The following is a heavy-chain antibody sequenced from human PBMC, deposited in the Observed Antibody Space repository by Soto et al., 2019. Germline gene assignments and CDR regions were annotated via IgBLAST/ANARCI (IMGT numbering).Heavy chain of an antibody. CDR1: GYTFTAYY. J-gene: IGHJ6*02. Sequence: QVQLVQSGAELKEPGDSVRVSCEASGYTFTAYYIHWVRQAPGQGLEWMGWINPRFGDTSYAQDFKGRVSMTRDTSISTVYMELSRLTSRDTDISYCARNMDYYYGPGSGNGHGFWGQGTTVTVFS. CDR3: ARNMDYYYGPGSGNGHGF. D-gene: IGHD3-10*01. V-gene: IGHV1-2*02. CDR2: INPRFGDT.